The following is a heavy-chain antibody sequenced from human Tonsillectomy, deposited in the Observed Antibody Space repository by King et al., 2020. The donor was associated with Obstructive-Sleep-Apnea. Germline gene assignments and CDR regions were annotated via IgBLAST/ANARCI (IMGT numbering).Heavy chain of an antibody. J-gene: IGHJ3*02. CDR2: MSPSSGST. CDR1: GYTFTSYD. V-gene: IGHV1-8*01. CDR3: ARSKGPGAFDI. Sequence: QLVQSGAEVKKPGASVKFSCKASGYTFTSYDINWVRQATGRGLEWMAWMSPSSGSTAHAQKFQGRVTMTRSASNSTAYMDLSSLQSEDTAVYYCARSKGPGAFDIWGQGTMVIVSS.